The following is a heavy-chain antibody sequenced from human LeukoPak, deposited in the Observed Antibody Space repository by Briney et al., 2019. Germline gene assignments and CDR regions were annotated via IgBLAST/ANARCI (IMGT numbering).Heavy chain of an antibody. CDR2: ISSSSSYI. CDR3: ARDSAYDSSGYYPRMDA. CDR1: GFTFSSYS. D-gene: IGHD3-22*01. Sequence: GGSLRLSCAASGFTFSSYSMNWVRQAPGKGLEWVSSISSSSSYIYYAGSVKGRFTISRDNAKNSLYLQMNSLRAEDTAVYYCARDSAYDSSGYYPRMDAWGQGTTVTVSS. V-gene: IGHV3-21*01. J-gene: IGHJ6*02.